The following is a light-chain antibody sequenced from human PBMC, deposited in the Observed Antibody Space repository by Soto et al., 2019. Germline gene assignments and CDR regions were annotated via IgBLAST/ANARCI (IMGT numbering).Light chain of an antibody. CDR3: AAWDDSLNGPV. CDR1: SSNIGSNT. Sequence: QSVLTQPPSASGTPGQRVTMSCSGSSSNIGSNTVNWYQHLPGTPPKLLIYSNNQRPSGVPDRFSGSKSGTSASLAISGLQSEDECDYYCAAWDDSLNGPVFGGGTKVTVL. J-gene: IGLJ3*02. V-gene: IGLV1-44*01. CDR2: SNN.